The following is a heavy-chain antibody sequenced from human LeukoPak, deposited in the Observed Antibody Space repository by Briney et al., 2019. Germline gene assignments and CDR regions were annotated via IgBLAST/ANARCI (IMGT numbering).Heavy chain of an antibody. Sequence: GGSLRLSCAASGFTFSNYWMRWIRQAPGKGLEWVAHINMDGSEKYYVDSVKGRFTISRDNAKNSLYLQMNSLRVEDTAVYYCARDKVTYWGQGTLVTVSS. J-gene: IGHJ4*02. CDR1: GFTFSNYW. V-gene: IGHV3-7*01. CDR3: ARDKVTY. CDR2: INMDGSEK.